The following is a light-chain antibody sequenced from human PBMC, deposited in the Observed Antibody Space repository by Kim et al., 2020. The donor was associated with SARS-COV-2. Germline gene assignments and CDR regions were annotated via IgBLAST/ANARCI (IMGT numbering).Light chain of an antibody. CDR3: RQYNDWPLT. J-gene: IGKJ4*01. Sequence: EIVMTHSPATLSLSPGERATLSCTASQSIGTNLAWYQQKPGQAPRLLIYNAFTRATGIPARISGSGSGTEFTLTISSLQSEDFAVYYCRQYNDWPLTFGGGTKVDIK. CDR2: NAF. CDR1: QSIGTN. V-gene: IGKV3D-15*01.